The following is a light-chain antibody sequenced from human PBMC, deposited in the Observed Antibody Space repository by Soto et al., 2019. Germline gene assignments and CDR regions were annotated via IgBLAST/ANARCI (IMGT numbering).Light chain of an antibody. CDR2: DTS. Sequence: EIVLTQSPATLSLSPGERATLSCRASQTVGSYLAWYHQKPGQAPRLLIYDTSNRATGIPVRFSGSGSGTDFTLTISGLEPEDFAVYYCQLRSNGPLFTCGPWTKVYIK. J-gene: IGKJ3*01. CDR1: QTVGSY. CDR3: QLRSNGPLFT. V-gene: IGKV3-11*01.